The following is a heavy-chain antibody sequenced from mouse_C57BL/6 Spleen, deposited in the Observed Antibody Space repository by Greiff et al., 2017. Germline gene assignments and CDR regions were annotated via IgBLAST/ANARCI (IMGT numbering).Heavy chain of an antibody. D-gene: IGHD1-1*01. CDR2: INPSNGGT. V-gene: IGHV1-53*01. Sequence: QVQLQQPGAELVKPGASVKVSCKASGYTFTSYWMHWVKQRPGQGLEWIGNINPSNGGTNYNEKFKSKATLTVDKSSSTAYMQLSSLTSEDSAVYYCARITTVVEYFDVWGTGTTVTVSS. J-gene: IGHJ1*03. CDR1: GYTFTSYW. CDR3: ARITTVVEYFDV.